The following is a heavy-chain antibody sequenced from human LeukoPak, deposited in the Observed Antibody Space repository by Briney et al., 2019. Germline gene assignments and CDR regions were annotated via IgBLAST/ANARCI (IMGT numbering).Heavy chain of an antibody. V-gene: IGHV3-21*01. CDR2: ISSIIRYI. J-gene: IGHJ4*02. D-gene: IGHD3-22*01. CDR1: GFTFSSYS. Sequence: GGSRRLSCAASGFTFSSYSINWVRQAPGKGLEWVSSISSIIRYISYAGSVKGRFTISRDNDKNSLYLKMNSLRAEDTAVYYCEREKNSSGYYYKYGKTYYFDYWGQGTLVTVSS. CDR3: EREKNSSGYYYKYGKTYYFDY.